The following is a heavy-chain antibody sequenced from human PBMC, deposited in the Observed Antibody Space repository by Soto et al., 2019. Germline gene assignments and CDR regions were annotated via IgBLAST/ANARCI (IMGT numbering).Heavy chain of an antibody. D-gene: IGHD3-9*01. Sequence: PGGSLRLSCAASGFTFSSYGMHWVRQAPGKGLEWVAVIWYDGSNKYYADSVKGRFTISRDNSKNTMYVQMNSLRAEDTAVYYCARDGYDILTGYYSGILHRYYFDYWGQGTLVTVSS. CDR3: ARDGYDILTGYYSGILHRYYFDY. J-gene: IGHJ4*02. CDR1: GFTFSSYG. CDR2: IWYDGSNK. V-gene: IGHV3-33*01.